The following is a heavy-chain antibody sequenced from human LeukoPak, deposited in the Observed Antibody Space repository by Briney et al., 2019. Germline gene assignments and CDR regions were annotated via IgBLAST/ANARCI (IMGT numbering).Heavy chain of an antibody. V-gene: IGHV3-21*01. Sequence: PGGSLRLSCAASGFTFDSYGMNWVRQAPGKGLEWISSISSSRTYIYYADSVKGRFTISRDNAKNSLYLQMNSLRAEDTAVYYCARAYCSSTRCSYYFDSWGQGTLVTVSS. J-gene: IGHJ4*02. D-gene: IGHD2-2*01. CDR3: ARAYCSSTRCSYYFDS. CDR2: ISSSRTYI. CDR1: GFTFDSYG.